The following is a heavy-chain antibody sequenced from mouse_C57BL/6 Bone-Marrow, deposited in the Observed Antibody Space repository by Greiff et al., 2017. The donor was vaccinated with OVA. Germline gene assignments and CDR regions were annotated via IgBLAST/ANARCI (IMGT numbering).Heavy chain of an antibody. V-gene: IGHV1-81*01. CDR2: IYPRSGNT. J-gene: IGHJ4*01. D-gene: IGHD1-1*01. CDR1: GYTFTSYG. Sequence: VQLQQSGAELARPGASVKLSCKASGYTFTSYGISWVKQRTGQGLEWIGEIYPRSGNTYYNEKFEGKATLTADKSSSTAYMELRSLTSEDSAVYFCARRGIYYYGSSWAMDYWGQGTSVTVSS. CDR3: ARRGIYYYGSSWAMDY.